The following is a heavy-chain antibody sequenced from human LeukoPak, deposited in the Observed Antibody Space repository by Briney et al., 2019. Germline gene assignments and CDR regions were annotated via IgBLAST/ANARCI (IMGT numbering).Heavy chain of an antibody. CDR1: GGSISSGGYY. J-gene: IGHJ4*02. Sequence: TLSLTCTVSGGSISSGGYYWSWIRQHPGKGLEWIGYIYYSGSTYYNPSLKSRVTISVDTSKNQFSLKLSSVTAADTAVYYCARDCFGWDSSSCYFDYWGQGTLVTVSS. D-gene: IGHD6-13*01. CDR2: IYYSGST. V-gene: IGHV4-31*03. CDR3: ARDCFGWDSSSCYFDY.